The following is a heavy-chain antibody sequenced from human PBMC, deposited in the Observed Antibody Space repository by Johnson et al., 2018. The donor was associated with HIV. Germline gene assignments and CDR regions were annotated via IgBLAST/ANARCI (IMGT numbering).Heavy chain of an antibody. CDR1: GFTFDSYA. D-gene: IGHD5-18*01. Sequence: VQLVESGGGLVQPGGSLRLSCAGSGFTFDSYAMSWVRQAPGRGLEWVSSLTVNGGNTHYADSVKGRFTISRDNSKNMLYLQMNSLRAEDTAVYYCANLYTYGSGAFDIWGQGTMVTVSS. CDR2: LTVNGGNT. J-gene: IGHJ3*02. CDR3: ANLYTYGSGAFDI. V-gene: IGHV3-23*04.